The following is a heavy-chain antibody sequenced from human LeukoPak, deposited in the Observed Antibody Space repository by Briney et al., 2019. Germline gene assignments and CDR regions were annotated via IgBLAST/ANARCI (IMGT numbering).Heavy chain of an antibody. CDR3: ARGRGDSPY. Sequence: PSETLSLTCTVSGGSISSYYWSWIRQPPGKGLEWIGYIYYSGSTNYNPSLKSRVTISVDTSKNQFSLKLSSVTAADTAVYYCARGRGDSPYWGQGTLVTVSS. D-gene: IGHD3-22*01. CDR2: IYYSGST. V-gene: IGHV4-59*01. J-gene: IGHJ4*02. CDR1: GGSISSYY.